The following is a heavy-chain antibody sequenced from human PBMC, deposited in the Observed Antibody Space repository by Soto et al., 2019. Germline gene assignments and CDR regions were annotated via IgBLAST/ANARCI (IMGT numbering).Heavy chain of an antibody. J-gene: IGHJ4*02. CDR1: GLSLSTSGVG. Sequence: QVTLKESGPTLVKPTQTLTLTCTFSGLSLSTSGVGVGWIRQPPGKALEWLALIYWDDDKRYSPSLKSRLTITKDTSKNQVVLTMTNMDPVDTATYYCAHTSYYYDSSGYPLFDYWGQGTLVTVSS. D-gene: IGHD3-22*01. V-gene: IGHV2-5*02. CDR3: AHTSYYYDSSGYPLFDY. CDR2: IYWDDDK.